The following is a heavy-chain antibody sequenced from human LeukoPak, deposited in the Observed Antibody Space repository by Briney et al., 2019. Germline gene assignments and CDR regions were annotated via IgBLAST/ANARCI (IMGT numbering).Heavy chain of an antibody. CDR1: GFTFSSYA. CDR3: AKGEEESTSLYGIDV. CDR2: ISGSGGST. V-gene: IGHV3-23*01. Sequence: QTGGSLRLSCAASGFTFSSYAMSWVRQAPGKGLEWVSAISGSGGSTYYADSVKGRFTISRDNSKNTLYLQMNSLRAENTAVYYCAKGEEESTSLYGIDVWGEGTTVTVSS. J-gene: IGHJ6*01. D-gene: IGHD2-2*01.